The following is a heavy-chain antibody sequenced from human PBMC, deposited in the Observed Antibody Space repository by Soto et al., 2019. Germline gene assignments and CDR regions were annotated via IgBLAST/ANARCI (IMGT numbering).Heavy chain of an antibody. Sequence: ASVKVSCKASGYTFTSYYMHWVRQAPGQGLEWMGIINPSGGSTSYAQKFQGRVNMTRDTSTITVYMELGSLRSEDTAVYYCARDTIPGIAAAGDYWGQGTLVTVSS. CDR2: INPSGGST. V-gene: IGHV1-46*01. CDR1: GYTFTSYY. J-gene: IGHJ4*02. D-gene: IGHD6-13*01. CDR3: ARDTIPGIAAAGDY.